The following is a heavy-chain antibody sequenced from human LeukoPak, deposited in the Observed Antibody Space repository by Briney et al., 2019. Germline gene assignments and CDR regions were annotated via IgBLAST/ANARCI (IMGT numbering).Heavy chain of an antibody. D-gene: IGHD2-15*01. CDR2: IIPIFGTA. CDR1: GYTFTGYY. V-gene: IGHV1-69*13. Sequence: ASVKVSCKASGYTFTGYYMHWVRQAPGQGLEWMGGIIPIFGTANYAQKFQGRVTITADESTSTAYMELSGLRSEDTAVYYCAIVLVAATFDIWGQGTMVTVSS. J-gene: IGHJ3*02. CDR3: AIVLVAATFDI.